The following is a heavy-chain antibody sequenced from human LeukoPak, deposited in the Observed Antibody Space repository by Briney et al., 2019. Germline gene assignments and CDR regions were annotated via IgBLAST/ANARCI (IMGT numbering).Heavy chain of an antibody. D-gene: IGHD2-2*01. CDR2: IYSGGTT. CDR1: CIIVSTYY. CDR3: AGGGSTWDWYFEL. J-gene: IGHJ2*01. Sequence: GGPLRFSCAASCIIVSTYYMTWRRQAPGKGLEGASVIYSGGTTNYADSVNGRFTIPRDNSKNTVSLQRNNLRAEDTAQYYCAGGGSTWDWYFELWGRGTLVTVSS. V-gene: IGHV3-53*01.